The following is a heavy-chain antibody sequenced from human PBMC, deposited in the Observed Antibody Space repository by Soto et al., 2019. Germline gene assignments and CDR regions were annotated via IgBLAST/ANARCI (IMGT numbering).Heavy chain of an antibody. V-gene: IGHV2-5*02. CDR3: AQRPQGVIVVAQYLQR. CDR2: IYWDGDK. Sequence: QITMKESGPTLVKPTQTLTLTFTFSGFSLSTSRGGVGWVPQPPGKALEWLTFIYWDGDKRYSPCLKSRLTIPKNISNCLSVFTMTNLDSLYTASYFCAQRPQGVIVVAQYLQRWSQGTLVTVSS. J-gene: IGHJ1*01. CDR1: GFSLSTSRGG. D-gene: IGHD3-22*01.